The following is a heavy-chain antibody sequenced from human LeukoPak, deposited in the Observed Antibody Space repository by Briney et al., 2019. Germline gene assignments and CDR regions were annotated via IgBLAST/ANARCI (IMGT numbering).Heavy chain of an antibody. D-gene: IGHD6-13*01. Sequence: PSETLSLTCTVSGGSISSYYWSWIRQPPGKGLEWIGYIYYSGSTNYNPSLKSRVTISVDTSKNQFSLKLSSVTAADTAVYYCARGSHSSSWCLRGYFDYWGQGTLVTVSS. V-gene: IGHV4-59*01. CDR3: ARGSHSSSWCLRGYFDY. CDR1: GGSISSYY. J-gene: IGHJ4*02. CDR2: IYYSGST.